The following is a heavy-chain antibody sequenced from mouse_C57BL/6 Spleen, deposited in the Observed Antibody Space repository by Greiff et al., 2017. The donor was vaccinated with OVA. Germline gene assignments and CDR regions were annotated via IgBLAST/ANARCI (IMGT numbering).Heavy chain of an antibody. Sequence: QVQLKQSGAGLARPGASVKMSCKASGYTFTSYTMHWVKQRPGQGLEWIGYINPSSGYTKYNQKFKDKATLTADKSSSTAYMQLSSLTSEDSAVYYCARNIWDYDEYYAMDYWGQGTSVTVSS. CDR3: ARNIWDYDEYYAMDY. J-gene: IGHJ4*01. CDR1: GYTFTSYT. D-gene: IGHD2-4*01. V-gene: IGHV1-4*01. CDR2: INPSSGYT.